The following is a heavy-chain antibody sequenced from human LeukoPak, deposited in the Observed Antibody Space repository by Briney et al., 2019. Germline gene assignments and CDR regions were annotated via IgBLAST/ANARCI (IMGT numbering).Heavy chain of an antibody. D-gene: IGHD2-2*01. V-gene: IGHV3-21*01. CDR2: ISSSSSYI. CDR3: ARDRRYCTSISCYGYLEY. CDR1: GFTFSSYS. Sequence: GGSLRLSCAASGFTFSSYSMNWVRQAPGKGLEWVSPISSSSSYIFYADSVKGRFTISKDNAKNSLYLQMNSLGAEDTAVYYCARDRRYCTSISCYGYLEYWGQGTLVTVSS. J-gene: IGHJ4*02.